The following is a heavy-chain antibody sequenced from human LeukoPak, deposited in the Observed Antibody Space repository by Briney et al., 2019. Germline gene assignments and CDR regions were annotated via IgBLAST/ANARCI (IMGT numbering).Heavy chain of an antibody. CDR2: ISGSGGST. J-gene: IGHJ6*02. Sequence: PGGSLRLSCAASGFTFSSYAMSWVRQAPGKGLEWVSAISGSGGSTYYADSVKGRFTISRDNSKNTLYLQMNNLKTEDTAVYYCTRLYYYNSGSLKYYGMDVWGQGTTVTVSS. D-gene: IGHD3-10*01. V-gene: IGHV3-23*01. CDR1: GFTFSSYA. CDR3: TRLYYYNSGSLKYYGMDV.